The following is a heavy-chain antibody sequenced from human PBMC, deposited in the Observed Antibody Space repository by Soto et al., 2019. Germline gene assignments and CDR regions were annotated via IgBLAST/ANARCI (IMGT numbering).Heavy chain of an antibody. CDR3: ASLNNYDSSGAFDY. CDR2: VIPILGTT. D-gene: IGHD3-22*01. J-gene: IGHJ4*02. CDR1: GYTFTSYG. Sequence: SVKVSCKASGYTFTSYGISWVRQAPGQGLEWMGTVIPILGTTHYAQKFQGRVTITADKSTDTAYMELRTLSSEDTAVYYCASLNNYDSSGAFDYWGQGTLVTVSS. V-gene: IGHV1-69*04.